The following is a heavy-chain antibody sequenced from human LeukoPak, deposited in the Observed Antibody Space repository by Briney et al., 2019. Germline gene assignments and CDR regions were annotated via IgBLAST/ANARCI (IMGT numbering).Heavy chain of an antibody. CDR1: GGSISSYY. Sequence: SETLSLTCTVPGGSISSYYWSWIRPPPGKGLEWSGFIYYSGNTKYNPSLKSRVTISVDTSKIQISLKLGSVTAADTAVYYCARHADWGTAAHFDYWGQGTLVTVSS. J-gene: IGHJ4*02. V-gene: IGHV4-59*08. CDR3: ARHADWGTAAHFDY. D-gene: IGHD7-27*01. CDR2: IYYSGNT.